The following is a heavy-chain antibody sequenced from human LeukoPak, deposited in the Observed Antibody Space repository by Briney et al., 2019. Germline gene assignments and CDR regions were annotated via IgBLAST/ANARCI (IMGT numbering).Heavy chain of an antibody. CDR2: ISGSGDST. J-gene: IGHJ6*02. CDR1: GLTPSSCA. CDR3: AKTSYSSGWYAPGYYYGMDV. Sequence: GGSLRLSCAASGLTPSSCAMSWVRQAPGKGLEWVSAISGSGDSTYYADSVKGRFTISRDNSKSMLYLQMNSLRAEDTAVYYCAKTSYSSGWYAPGYYYGMDVWGQGTTVTVSS. V-gene: IGHV3-23*01. D-gene: IGHD6-19*01.